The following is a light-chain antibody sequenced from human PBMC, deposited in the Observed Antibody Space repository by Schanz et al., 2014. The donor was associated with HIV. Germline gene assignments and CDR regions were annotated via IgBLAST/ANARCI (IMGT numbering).Light chain of an antibody. V-gene: IGLV2-8*01. CDR2: DVS. Sequence: QSALTQPPVASGSPGQSVTISCTEASGDVSVQNYVSWYQQHPGKAPKLIIIDVSERPSAVPDRFSGSKSGNTASLTVSGLQPEDEADYYCSSYGGNNNSVFGGGTKLTVL. J-gene: IGLJ2*01. CDR3: SSYGGNNNSV. CDR1: SGDVSVQNY.